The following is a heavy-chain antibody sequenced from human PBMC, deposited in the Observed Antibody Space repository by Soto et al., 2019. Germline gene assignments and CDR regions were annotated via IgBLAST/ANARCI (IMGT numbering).Heavy chain of an antibody. J-gene: IGHJ6*02. CDR1: GFTFSAYW. Sequence: GWSLRLSCAASGFTFSAYWMHWVRQAPGKGLVWVSRTNTDGTATTYADSVEGRFTISRDNAKNMLYLQMNSLRAEDTAVYYCTRGHYYGMDVWGQGTTVTVSS. CDR3: TRGHYYGMDV. V-gene: IGHV3-74*03. CDR2: TNTDGTAT.